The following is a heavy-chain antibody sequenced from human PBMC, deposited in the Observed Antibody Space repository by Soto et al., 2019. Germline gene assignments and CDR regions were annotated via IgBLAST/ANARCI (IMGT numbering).Heavy chain of an antibody. Sequence: QVQLVQSGAEVKKPGSSVKVSCKASGGTFSSYAISWVRQAPGQGLEWMGGIIPIFGTANYAQKFQGRVTITADESTSTAYMELSSLRSEDTAVYYCARRDPPAPRQYSSSSSSQDYYYYGMDVWGQGTTVTVSS. CDR3: ARRDPPAPRQYSSSSSSQDYYYYGMDV. D-gene: IGHD6-6*01. V-gene: IGHV1-69*01. J-gene: IGHJ6*02. CDR2: IIPIFGTA. CDR1: GGTFSSYA.